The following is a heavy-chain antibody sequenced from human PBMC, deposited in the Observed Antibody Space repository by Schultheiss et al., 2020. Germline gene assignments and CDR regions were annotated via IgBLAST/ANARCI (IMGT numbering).Heavy chain of an antibody. CDR2: ISYDGSNK. V-gene: IGHV3-30*12. Sequence: GGSLRLSCAASGFTFSTYGMHWVRQAPGKGLEWVAVISYDGSNKYYADSVKGRFTISRDNSKNTLYLQMNSLRAEDTAVYYCARDDYADSGRPRAWGQGTLVTVSS. D-gene: IGHD3-10*01. CDR1: GFTFSTYG. CDR3: ARDDYADSGRPRA. J-gene: IGHJ5*02.